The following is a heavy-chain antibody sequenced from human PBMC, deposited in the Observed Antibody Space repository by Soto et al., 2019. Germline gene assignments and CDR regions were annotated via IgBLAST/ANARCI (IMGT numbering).Heavy chain of an antibody. V-gene: IGHV3-74*01. CDR1: GFTFSRYW. D-gene: IGHD1-20*01. Sequence: HPGGSLRLSCAASGFTFSRYWMHWVRQAPGKGLVWVSRINSDGSSTSYADSVKGRFTISRDNAKNTLYLQMNSLRAEDTAVYYCAITLDYYYYDMDVWGKGTTVTVSS. J-gene: IGHJ6*03. CDR2: INSDGSST. CDR3: AITLDYYYYDMDV.